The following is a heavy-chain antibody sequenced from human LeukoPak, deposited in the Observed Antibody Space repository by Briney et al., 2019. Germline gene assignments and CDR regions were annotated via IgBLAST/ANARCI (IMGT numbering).Heavy chain of an antibody. CDR2: IYPGDSDT. D-gene: IGHD3-10*01. V-gene: IGHV5-51*01. J-gene: IGHJ5*02. Sequence: GESLKISCKGSGYTFTSYWIAWVRQMPGKGLEWMGIIYPGDSDTRYSPSFQGQVTISADKSSSTAYLQWSSLQASDSAMYYCARHGEKENYLDPWGQGTLVTVSS. CDR3: ARHGEKENYLDP. CDR1: GYTFTSYW.